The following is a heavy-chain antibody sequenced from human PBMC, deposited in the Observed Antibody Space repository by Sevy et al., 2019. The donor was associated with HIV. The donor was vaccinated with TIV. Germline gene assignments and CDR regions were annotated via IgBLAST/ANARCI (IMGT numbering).Heavy chain of an antibody. J-gene: IGHJ4*02. V-gene: IGHV3-11*06. Sequence: GGSLRLSCAASGFTFSDYYMTWVRQAPGKGLEWISDISSGNTYTKYADSVKGRFTISRDNAKNSLYLQMSSLRVEDTAVYYCARDRRNYGGQYFDYWGRGTLVTVSS. D-gene: IGHD4-17*01. CDR2: ISSGNTYT. CDR1: GFTFSDYY. CDR3: ARDRRNYGGQYFDY.